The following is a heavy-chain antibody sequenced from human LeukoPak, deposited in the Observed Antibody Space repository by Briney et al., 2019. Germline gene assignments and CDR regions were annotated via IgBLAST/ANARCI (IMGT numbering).Heavy chain of an antibody. V-gene: IGHV3-21*06. CDR1: GFTFSSYW. CDR2: IDSSGGYM. J-gene: IGHJ4*02. CDR3: LRGDRRDY. Sequence: PGGSLRLSCAASGFTFSSYWMHWVRQAPGKGLVWVSSIDSSGGYMFYADSVKGRFIISRDNAKDSLYLQMNSLRVEDTAVYYCLRGDRRDYWGQGTLVTVSS.